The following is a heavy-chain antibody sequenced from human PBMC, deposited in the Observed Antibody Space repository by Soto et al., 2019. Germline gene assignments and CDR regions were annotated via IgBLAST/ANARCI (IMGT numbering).Heavy chain of an antibody. V-gene: IGHV3-30*18. Sequence: SLRLSCAASGFSFSYYDMHWVRQAPGKGLEWEAIISYDGSNRYYADSVKGRFTISRDNSKNTLYLQMNSLRAEDTAVYFCAKKGIPDYNHSSGYAYWGQGTLVTVSS. D-gene: IGHD3-22*01. CDR1: GFSFSYYD. J-gene: IGHJ4*02. CDR3: AKKGIPDYNHSSGYAY. CDR2: ISYDGSNR.